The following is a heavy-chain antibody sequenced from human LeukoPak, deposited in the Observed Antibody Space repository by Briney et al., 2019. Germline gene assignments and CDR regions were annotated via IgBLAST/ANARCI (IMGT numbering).Heavy chain of an antibody. D-gene: IGHD2-15*01. CDR2: INHSGST. V-gene: IGHV4-34*01. CDR3: AREGCSGGSCYKVFDY. J-gene: IGHJ4*02. CDR1: GGSFSGYY. Sequence: PSETLSLTCAVYGGSFSGYYWSWIRQPPGKGLEWIGEINHSGSTNYNPSLKSRVTISVDTSKNQFSLKLSSVTAADTAVYYCAREGCSGGSCYKVFDYWGQGTLVTVSS.